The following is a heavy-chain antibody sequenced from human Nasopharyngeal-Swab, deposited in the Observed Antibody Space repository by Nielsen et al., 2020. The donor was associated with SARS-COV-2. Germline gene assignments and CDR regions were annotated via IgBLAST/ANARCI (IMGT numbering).Heavy chain of an antibody. CDR3: AVSSWQDFDP. CDR2: ISSSSSYI. V-gene: IGHV3-21*01. D-gene: IGHD6-13*01. Sequence: GESLKISCAASGFIFSNYIMNWVRQAPGKGLEWVSSISSSSSYIYYADSVKGRFTISRDNAKNSLYLQMNSLRAEDTAVYYCAVSSWQDFDPWGQGTLVAVSS. J-gene: IGHJ5*02. CDR1: GFIFSNYI.